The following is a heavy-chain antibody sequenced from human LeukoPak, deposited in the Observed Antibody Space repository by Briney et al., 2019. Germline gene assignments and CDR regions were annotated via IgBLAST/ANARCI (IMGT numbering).Heavy chain of an antibody. V-gene: IGHV3-7*04. CDR1: GFTFSTYW. CDR2: IKQDGSEK. D-gene: IGHD4-23*01. J-gene: IGHJ5*02. CDR3: ARGYGGYLS. Sequence: GGSLRLSCAASGFTFSTYWMTWVRQAPGKGLEWVANIKQDGSEKYYVDSVRGRFTISRDNAKNSLYLQMNSLRAEDTAVYYCARGYGGYLSWGQGTLVTVSS.